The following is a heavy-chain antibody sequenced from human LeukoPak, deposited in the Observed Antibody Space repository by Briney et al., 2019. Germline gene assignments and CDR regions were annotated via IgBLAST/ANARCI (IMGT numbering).Heavy chain of an antibody. J-gene: IGHJ4*02. CDR1: GFTFSSYG. CDR3: ARDDYDSSGYGSFDY. CDR2: IWYDGSNK. D-gene: IGHD3-22*01. Sequence: PGGSLRLSCAASGFTFSSYGVHWVRQAPGKGLEWVAVIWYDGSNKYYADSVKGRFTISRDNSKNTLYLQMNSLRAEDTAVYYCARDDYDSSGYGSFDYWGQGTLVTVSS. V-gene: IGHV3-33*01.